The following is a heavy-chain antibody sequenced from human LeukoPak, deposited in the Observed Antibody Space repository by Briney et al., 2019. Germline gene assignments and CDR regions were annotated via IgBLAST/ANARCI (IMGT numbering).Heavy chain of an antibody. Sequence: SETLSLTCTVSGGSISSSSYYWGWIRQPPGKGLEWIGSIYYSGSTNYNPSLKSRVTISVDTSKNQFSLKLSSVTAADTAVYYCASTYCSSTSCRTPVYWGQGTLVTVSS. J-gene: IGHJ4*02. V-gene: IGHV4-39*07. CDR2: IYYSGST. CDR3: ASTYCSSTSCRTPVY. D-gene: IGHD2-2*01. CDR1: GGSISSSSYY.